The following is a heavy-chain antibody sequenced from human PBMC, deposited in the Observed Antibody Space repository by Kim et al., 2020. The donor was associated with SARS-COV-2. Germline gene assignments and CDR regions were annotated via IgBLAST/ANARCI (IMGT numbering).Heavy chain of an antibody. CDR3: TMVTLTPYYYYYGMDV. Sequence: GGSLRLSCTASGFTFGDYAMSWFRQAPGKGLEWVGFIRSKAYGGTTEYAASVKGRFTISRDDSKSIAYLQMNSLKTEDTAVYYCTMVTLTPYYYYYGMDVWGQGTTVTVSS. D-gene: IGHD5-18*01. CDR2: IRSKAYGGTT. J-gene: IGHJ6*02. CDR1: GFTFGDYA. V-gene: IGHV3-49*03.